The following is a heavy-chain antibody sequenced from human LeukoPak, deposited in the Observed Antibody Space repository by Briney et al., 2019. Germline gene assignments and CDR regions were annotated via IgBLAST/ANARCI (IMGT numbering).Heavy chain of an antibody. CDR1: GFTFSSYW. Sequence: GGSLRLSCAASGFTFSSYWMSWVRQAPGKELEWVANIKQDGSEKYFVDSVKGRFTISRDNAKNSLYLQMNSLRAEDTAVYYCARDLPPSITIFGVVTDNWFDPWGQGTLVTVSS. V-gene: IGHV3-7*01. CDR2: IKQDGSEK. J-gene: IGHJ5*02. CDR3: ARDLPPSITIFGVVTDNWFDP. D-gene: IGHD3-3*01.